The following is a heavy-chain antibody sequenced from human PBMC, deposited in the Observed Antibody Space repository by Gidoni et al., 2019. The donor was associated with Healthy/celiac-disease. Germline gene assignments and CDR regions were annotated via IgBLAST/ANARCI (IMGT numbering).Heavy chain of an antibody. Sequence: EVQLVESGGGLVQPGGSLRLSCAASGFTFSSYDMHWVRQATGKGLEWGSAIGTAGDTDYPGSVKGRFTISRENAKNSLYLQMNSLRAGDTAVYYCARGTIETTNYYYYYMDVWGKGTTVTVSS. CDR3: ARGTIETTNYYYYYMDV. D-gene: IGHD1-1*01. V-gene: IGHV3-13*01. CDR1: GFTFSSYD. J-gene: IGHJ6*03. CDR2: IGTAGDT.